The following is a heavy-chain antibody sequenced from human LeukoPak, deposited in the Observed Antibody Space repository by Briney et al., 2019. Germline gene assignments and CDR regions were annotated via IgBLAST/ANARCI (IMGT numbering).Heavy chain of an antibody. V-gene: IGHV1-24*01. CDR1: GYTLTELS. Sequence: VASVKDSCKVSGYTLTELSMHWVRQAPGKGLEWMGGFDPEDGETIYAQKFQGRVTMTEDTSTDTAYMELSSLRSEDTAVYYCATERSNYYDILTGYGRYYYYGMDVWGQGTTVTVSS. D-gene: IGHD3-9*01. CDR3: ATERSNYYDILTGYGRYYYYGMDV. J-gene: IGHJ6*02. CDR2: FDPEDGET.